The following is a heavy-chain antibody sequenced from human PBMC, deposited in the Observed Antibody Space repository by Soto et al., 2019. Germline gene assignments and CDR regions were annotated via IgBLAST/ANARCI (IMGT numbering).Heavy chain of an antibody. CDR2: IYSGST. V-gene: IGHV4-30-4*02. CDR3: ARDLWGYCGTDCYPLDV. Sequence: SETLSPTCTLSGRSISSGDYYWSWIRQPPGKGLEWIGYIYSGSTYYTPSLKSRVTMSVDTSQNQFSLKLNSVTAADTAVYYCARDLWGYCGTDCYPLDVWGQGTTVT. D-gene: IGHD2-21*02. J-gene: IGHJ6*02. CDR1: GRSISSGDYY.